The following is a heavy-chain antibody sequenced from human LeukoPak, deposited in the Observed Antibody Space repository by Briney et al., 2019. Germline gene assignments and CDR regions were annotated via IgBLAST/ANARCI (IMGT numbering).Heavy chain of an antibody. Sequence: GGSLRLSCAASGFTFSSYWMSWVRQAPGKWLEWVANIKQDGSEKYYVDSVKGRFTISRDNAKNSLYLQMNSLRAEDTAVYYCARDHYIGSVDYWGQGTLVTVSS. J-gene: IGHJ4*02. V-gene: IGHV3-7*01. CDR3: ARDHYIGSVDY. CDR2: IKQDGSEK. D-gene: IGHD5-12*01. CDR1: GFTFSSYW.